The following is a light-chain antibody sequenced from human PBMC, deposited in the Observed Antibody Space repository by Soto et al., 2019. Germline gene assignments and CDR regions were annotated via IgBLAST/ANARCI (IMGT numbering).Light chain of an antibody. J-gene: IGKJ1*01. CDR1: QGINSW. Sequence: DIQMTQSPSSVSASVGDRVTMTCRASQGINSWLAWYQQKPGKAPKLLIYAASNLQYGVPSRFSGGGSGTAFTLTISSLQPEDFATYYCQQANSFPWTFGQGTKVEIK. CDR3: QQANSFPWT. CDR2: AAS. V-gene: IGKV1-12*01.